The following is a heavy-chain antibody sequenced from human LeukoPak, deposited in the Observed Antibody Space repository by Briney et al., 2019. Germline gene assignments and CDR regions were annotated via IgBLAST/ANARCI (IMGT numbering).Heavy chain of an antibody. D-gene: IGHD1-26*01. CDR1: GFTFSSYA. J-gene: IGHJ4*02. Sequence: GASLRLSCAASGFTFSSYAMSWVRQAPGKGLEWVSAISGSGGSTYYAGSVKGRFTISRDNSKNTLYLQMNSLRAEDTAVYYCAKDQGSGSVFDYWGQGTLVTVSS. CDR3: AKDQGSGSVFDY. CDR2: ISGSGGST. V-gene: IGHV3-23*01.